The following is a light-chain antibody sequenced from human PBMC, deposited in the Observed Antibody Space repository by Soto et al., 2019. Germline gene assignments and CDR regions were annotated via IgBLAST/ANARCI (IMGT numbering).Light chain of an antibody. CDR2: YAS. CDR3: QEYNNWPPIT. J-gene: IGKJ5*01. Sequence: EIMMTQSPATLPVSPGERATLSCRASQSVSNNVAWYQQKPCQAPRLLIYYASPRATGIPASFSGSGSGTEFTLTISSLQSEDFALYYCQEYNNWPPITFGQGTRLEIK. CDR1: QSVSNN. V-gene: IGKV3-15*01.